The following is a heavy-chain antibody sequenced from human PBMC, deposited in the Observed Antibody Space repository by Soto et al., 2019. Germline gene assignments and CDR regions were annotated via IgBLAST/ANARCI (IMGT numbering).Heavy chain of an antibody. V-gene: IGHV3-30*18. CDR2: MSYDGTNK. CDR3: AKAVGATQRGYFDY. J-gene: IGHJ4*02. D-gene: IGHD1-26*01. CDR1: GFTFTSYG. Sequence: QVQLVEAGGGVVQPGRSLRLSCAASGFTFTSYGMHWVRQAPGKGLEWVAVMSYDGTNKYYADSVKGRFTISRDNSKNTLFLQMSSLRAEDTAVYYCAKAVGATQRGYFDYWGQRTLVTVSS.